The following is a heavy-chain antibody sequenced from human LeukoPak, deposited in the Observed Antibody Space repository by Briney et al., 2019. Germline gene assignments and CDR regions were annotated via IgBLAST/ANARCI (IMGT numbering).Heavy chain of an antibody. CDR1: GYTFTSYY. CDR2: INPSGGST. Sequence: ASVTVSCKASGYTFTSYYMHWVRQAPGQGLEWMGIINPSGGSTSYAQKFQGRVTMTRDTSTSTVYMELSSLRSEDTAVYYCARADTAMDPFDYWGQGTLVTVSS. J-gene: IGHJ4*02. CDR3: ARADTAMDPFDY. D-gene: IGHD5-18*01. V-gene: IGHV1-46*01.